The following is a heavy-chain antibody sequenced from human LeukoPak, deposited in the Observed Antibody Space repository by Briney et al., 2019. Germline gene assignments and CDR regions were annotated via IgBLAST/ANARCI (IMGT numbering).Heavy chain of an antibody. V-gene: IGHV3-48*01. D-gene: IGHD5-12*01. CDR3: ARYAGNSGYGCDL. J-gene: IGHJ5*02. CDR2: IRSSSET. CDR1: GFIFSQYS. Sequence: GGSLRLSCAASGFIFSQYSMNWVRKAPGKGLEWVSHIRSSSETFYADSVKGRFTISRDNARNSLYLQMNNLRGEDTAIYYCARYAGNSGYGCDLWGQGTLVTVSS.